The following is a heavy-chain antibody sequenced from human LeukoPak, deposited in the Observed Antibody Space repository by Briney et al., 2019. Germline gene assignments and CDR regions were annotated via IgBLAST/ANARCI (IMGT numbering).Heavy chain of an antibody. D-gene: IGHD1-26*01. J-gene: IGHJ3*02. Sequence: GGSLRLSCAMSGFTFTNNAMTWVRQAPGKGLEWVSTIGGGDVEIHYADSVKGRFTISRDNSKNTLYLQMNSLRAEDTAVYYCTTDLSWELGAFDIWGQGTMVTVSS. CDR2: IGGGDVEI. V-gene: IGHV3-23*01. CDR3: TTDLSWELGAFDI. CDR1: GFTFTNNA.